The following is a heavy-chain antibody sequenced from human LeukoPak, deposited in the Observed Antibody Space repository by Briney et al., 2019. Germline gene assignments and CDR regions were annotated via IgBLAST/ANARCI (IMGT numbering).Heavy chain of an antibody. Sequence: GGSLRLSCAASGFTFSNAWMSWVRQAPGKGLEWMGIIYPGDSDTRYSPSFQGQVTISADKSISTAYLQWSSLKASDTAMYYCARGGSIAAAGGNDYWGQGTLVTVSS. D-gene: IGHD6-13*01. CDR2: IYPGDSDT. V-gene: IGHV5-51*01. CDR1: GFTFSNAW. CDR3: ARGGSIAAAGGNDY. J-gene: IGHJ4*02.